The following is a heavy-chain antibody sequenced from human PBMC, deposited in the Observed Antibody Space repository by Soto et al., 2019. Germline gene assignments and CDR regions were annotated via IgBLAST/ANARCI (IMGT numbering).Heavy chain of an antibody. Sequence: ASVKVSCKASGYTFTGYYMHWVRQAPGQGLEWMGWINPNSGGTNCAQKFQGWVTMTRDTSISTAYMELSRLRSDDTAVYYCARGGLSITMVRGVINGMDVWGQGTTVTVS. J-gene: IGHJ6*02. V-gene: IGHV1-2*04. CDR2: INPNSGGT. D-gene: IGHD3-10*01. CDR3: ARGGLSITMVRGVINGMDV. CDR1: GYTFTGYY.